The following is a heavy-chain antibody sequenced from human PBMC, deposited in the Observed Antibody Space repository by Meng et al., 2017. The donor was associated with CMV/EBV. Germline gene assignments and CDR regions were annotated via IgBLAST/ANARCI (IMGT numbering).Heavy chain of an antibody. Sequence: GSLRLSCTVSGVSISSSSYYWGWIRQPPGKGLEWIGSIYYSGSTYYNPSLKSRVTISVDTSKNQFSLKLSSVTAADTAVYYCARQGYYYDIGWFDPWGQGTLVTVSS. V-gene: IGHV4-39*01. CDR2: IYYSGST. D-gene: IGHD3-22*01. CDR3: ARQGYYYDIGWFDP. J-gene: IGHJ5*02. CDR1: GVSISSSSYY.